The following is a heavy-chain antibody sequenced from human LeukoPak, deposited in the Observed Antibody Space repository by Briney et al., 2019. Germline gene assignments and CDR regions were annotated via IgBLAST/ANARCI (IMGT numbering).Heavy chain of an antibody. V-gene: IGHV3-23*01. J-gene: IGHJ4*02. CDR1: GFTFSSYA. CDR3: ASCSTSCYSVDY. D-gene: IGHD2-2*01. CDR2: ISGSGGST. Sequence: SGGSLRLSCAASGFTFSSYAMSWVRQAPGKGLEWVSAISGSGGSTYYADSVKGRFTISRDNSKNTLYLQMNCLRAEDTAVYYCASCSTSCYSVDYWGQGTLVTVSS.